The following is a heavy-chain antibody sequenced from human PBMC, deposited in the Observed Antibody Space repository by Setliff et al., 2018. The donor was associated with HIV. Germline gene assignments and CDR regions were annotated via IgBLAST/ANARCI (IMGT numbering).Heavy chain of an antibody. D-gene: IGHD2-15*01. CDR1: GFTFSSNY. J-gene: IGHJ4*02. V-gene: IGHV1-46*01. CDR2: INPTGDIT. CDR3: ARGYCSGGSCYDRY. Sequence: ASVKVSCKASGFTFSSNYMHWVRQAPGQGFEWMGLINPTGDITFYPQKFQARVTITADESTSTAYMELSSLRSEDTAVYYCARGYCSGGSCYDRYWGQGTLVTVSS.